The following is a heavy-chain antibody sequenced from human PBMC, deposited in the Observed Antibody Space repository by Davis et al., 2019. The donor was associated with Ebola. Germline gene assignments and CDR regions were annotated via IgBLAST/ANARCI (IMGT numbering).Heavy chain of an antibody. Sequence: SETLSLTCAVYGGSFTGFYWTWIRQSPGKGLQWIGEVNHSGITNYNPSLKSRVTISLDRSKNQFSLRLTSVTAADMAVYFCARGAYYSSGGYVYWGRGTLVTVSS. D-gene: IGHD3-10*01. J-gene: IGHJ4*02. CDR1: GGSFTGFY. V-gene: IGHV4-34*01. CDR2: VNHSGIT. CDR3: ARGAYYSSGGYVY.